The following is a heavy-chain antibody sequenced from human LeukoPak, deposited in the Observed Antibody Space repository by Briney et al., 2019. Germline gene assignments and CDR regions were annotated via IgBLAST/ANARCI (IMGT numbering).Heavy chain of an antibody. Sequence: PSETLSLTCTVSGGSTSSDRFYWTWVRQPAGKGLEWIGRIKSSNTNYNPSLKSRVSISLDTSTNQFSLKLSSLTAAGTAVYYCARVPDWTYVPDYWGQGTLVTVSS. CDR3: ARVPDWTYVPDY. J-gene: IGHJ4*02. CDR1: GGSTSSDRFY. CDR2: IKSSNT. V-gene: IGHV4-61*02. D-gene: IGHD3-16*01.